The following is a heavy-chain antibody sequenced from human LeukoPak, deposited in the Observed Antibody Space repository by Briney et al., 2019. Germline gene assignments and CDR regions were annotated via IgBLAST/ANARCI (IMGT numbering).Heavy chain of an antibody. CDR1: GYTFTTYY. J-gene: IGHJ4*02. CDR3: ARDSGSSSIDY. CDR2: IHPSGGST. Sequence: GASVTVSCKATGYTFTTYYMHWVRQAPGQGLEWMGIIHPSGGSTSNAQKFQGRVTMTRDTSTSTDYMELSSLRSEDTAVYYCARDSGSSSIDYWGQGTLVTVSS. D-gene: IGHD6-6*01. V-gene: IGHV1-46*01.